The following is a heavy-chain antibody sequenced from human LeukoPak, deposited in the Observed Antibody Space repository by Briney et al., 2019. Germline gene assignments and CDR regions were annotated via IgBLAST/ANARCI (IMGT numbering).Heavy chain of an antibody. V-gene: IGHV4-59*08. Sequence: SETLSLTCTVSGGSISSYYWSWIRQPPGKGLEWIGYIYYSGSTNYNPSLKSRVTISVDTSKNQFSLKLSSVTAADTAVYYCARSSSHYYDSSGSDAFDIWGQGTMVTVSS. CDR1: GGSISSYY. CDR2: IYYSGST. D-gene: IGHD3-22*01. J-gene: IGHJ3*02. CDR3: ARSSSHYYDSSGSDAFDI.